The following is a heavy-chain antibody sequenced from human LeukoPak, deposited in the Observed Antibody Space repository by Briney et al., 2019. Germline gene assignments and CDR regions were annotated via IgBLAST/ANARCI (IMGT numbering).Heavy chain of an antibody. D-gene: IGHD3-10*01. CDR3: ARLLKKGHSGSADY. V-gene: IGHV1-69*01. CDR1: GGTFSSYA. CDR2: IIPIFGTA. J-gene: IGHJ4*02. Sequence: GASVNVSCKASGGTFSSYAISWVRQAPGQGLEWMGGIIPIFGTANYAQKFQGRVTITADESTSTAYMELSSMRSEDTAVYYCARLLKKGHSGSADYWGQGTLVTVSS.